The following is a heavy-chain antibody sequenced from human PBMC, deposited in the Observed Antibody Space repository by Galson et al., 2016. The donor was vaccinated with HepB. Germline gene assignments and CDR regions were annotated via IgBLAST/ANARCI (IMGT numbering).Heavy chain of an antibody. Sequence: SLRLSCAASGFTFTTYSMNWVRQAPGKGLEWVSSISSATSYINTYIYYADSVKGRFTISRDNAKNSLFLQMNSLRAEDTAVYYCARVGPGGAYYFDYWGQGTLVTVSS. J-gene: IGHJ4*02. CDR2: ISSATSYINTYI. CDR1: GFTFTTYS. D-gene: IGHD1-26*01. CDR3: ARVGPGGAYYFDY. V-gene: IGHV3-21*01.